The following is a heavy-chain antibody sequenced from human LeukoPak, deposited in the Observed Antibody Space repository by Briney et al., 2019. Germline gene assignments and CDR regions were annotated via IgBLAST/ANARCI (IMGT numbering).Heavy chain of an antibody. D-gene: IGHD4/OR15-4a*01. V-gene: IGHV4-59*12. J-gene: IGHJ5*02. Sequence: SETLSLTCTVSGGSISSYYWSWIRQSPGKGPEWIGYLYNSGSTNYNPSLKSRVTMSVDTSKNQISLKLSSVAAADTAMYYCASSTMVNTATGWFDPWGQGTLVTVSS. CDR1: GGSISSYY. CDR2: LYNSGST. CDR3: ASSTMVNTATGWFDP.